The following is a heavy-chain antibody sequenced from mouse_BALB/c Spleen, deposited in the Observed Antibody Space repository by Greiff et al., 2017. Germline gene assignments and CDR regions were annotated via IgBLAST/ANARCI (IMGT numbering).Heavy chain of an antibody. D-gene: IGHD2-4*01. Sequence: EVKLEESGGGLVQPGGSRKLSCAASGFTFSSFGMHWVRQAPEKGLEWVAYISSGSSTIYYADTVKGRFTISRDNPKNTLFLQMTSLRSEDTAMYYCARDGGLRRGFAYWGQGTLVTVSA. CDR2: ISSGSSTI. CDR3: ARDGGLRRGFAY. CDR1: GFTFSSFG. V-gene: IGHV5-17*02. J-gene: IGHJ3*01.